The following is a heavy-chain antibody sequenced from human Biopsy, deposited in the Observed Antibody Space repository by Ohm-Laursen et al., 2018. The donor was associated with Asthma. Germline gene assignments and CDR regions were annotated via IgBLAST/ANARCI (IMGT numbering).Heavy chain of an antibody. J-gene: IGHJ6*02. CDR1: GFTSDNYT. CDR3: ARGGLHYYEYYGMDV. Sequence: SLRLSCSASGFTSDNYTMHWVRQAPGKGLEWVTIISYDGRNTYYADSVEGRFTISRDNSKNTLFLQMGSLRPEDTAVYYCARGGLHYYEYYGMDVWGQGTTATVSS. CDR2: ISYDGRNT. D-gene: IGHD2-21*02. V-gene: IGHV3-30*04.